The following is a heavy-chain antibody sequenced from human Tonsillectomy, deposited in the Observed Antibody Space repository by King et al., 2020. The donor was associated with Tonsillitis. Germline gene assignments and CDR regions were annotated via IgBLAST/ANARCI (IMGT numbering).Heavy chain of an antibody. Sequence: QLVQSGGGLVKPGGSLRLSCAASGFTFSNAWMSWVRQAPGKGLEWVGRIKSKTDGGTTDYGAPVKGRFTISRDDSKNTLYLQMNSLKTEDTAVYYCTKGNSPYYDSSDHCFDYWGQGTLVTVSS. J-gene: IGHJ4*02. CDR3: TKGNSPYYDSSDHCFDY. V-gene: IGHV3-15*01. CDR2: IKSKTDGGTT. D-gene: IGHD3-22*01. CDR1: GFTFSNAW.